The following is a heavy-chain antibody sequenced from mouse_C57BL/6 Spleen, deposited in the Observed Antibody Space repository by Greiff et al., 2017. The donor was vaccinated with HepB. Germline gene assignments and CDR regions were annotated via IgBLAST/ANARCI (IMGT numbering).Heavy chain of an antibody. D-gene: IGHD1-1*01. CDR2: ISSGSSTI. J-gene: IGHJ2*01. V-gene: IGHV5-17*01. CDR1: GFTFSDYG. CDR3: ARGYYGSLDY. Sequence: EVMLVESGGGLVKPGGSLKLSCAASGFTFSDYGMHWVRQAPEKGLECVAYISSGSSTIYYADTVKGRFTISRDNAKNTLFLQMTSLRSEDTAMYYCARGYYGSLDYWGQGTTLTVSS.